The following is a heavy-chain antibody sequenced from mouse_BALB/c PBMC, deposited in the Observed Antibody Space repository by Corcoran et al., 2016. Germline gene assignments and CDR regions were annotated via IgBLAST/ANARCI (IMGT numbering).Heavy chain of an antibody. J-gene: IGHJ4*01. Sequence: EVQLQQSGPELVKPGASVKMSCKASGYTFTSYVMHWVKQKPGQGLEWIGYISCYNGATSYNQKFKGKATFTVDTSSSTAYMQFNSLTSEDSAVYYCSYGNYDAMDYWGQGTSVTVSS. D-gene: IGHD2-1*01. CDR3: SYGNYDAMDY. CDR1: GYTFTSYV. CDR2: ISCYNGAT. V-gene: IGHV1S45*01.